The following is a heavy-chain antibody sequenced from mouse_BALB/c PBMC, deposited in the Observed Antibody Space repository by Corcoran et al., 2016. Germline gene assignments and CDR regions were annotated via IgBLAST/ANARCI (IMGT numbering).Heavy chain of an antibody. CDR3: ARCYYGSSPYFDY. CDR2: INPYNGAT. CDR1: GYSFTGYY. Sequence: EIQLQQSGPELVKPGASVKISCKASGYSFTGYYMHWVKQSHVKSLEWIGRINPYNGATSYNQNFKDKASLTVAQSYSTAYMELHSLTSEDSAVYYCARCYYGSSPYFDYWCQGTTLTVSS. J-gene: IGHJ2*01. D-gene: IGHD1-1*01. V-gene: IGHV1-26*01.